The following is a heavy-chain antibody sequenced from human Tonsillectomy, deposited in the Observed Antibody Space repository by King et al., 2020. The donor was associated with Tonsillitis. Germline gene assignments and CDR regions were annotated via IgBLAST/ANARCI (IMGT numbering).Heavy chain of an antibody. CDR1: GGSISSGGYS. CDR2: IYHSGST. Sequence: QLQESGSGLVKPSQTLSLTCAVSGGSISSGGYSWSRIRQPPGKGLEWIGYIYHSGSTYYNPSLKSRVTISLDRSKNQFSLKLSSVTAADTAVYYCARTTLGIAAAHYWYFDLWGRGTLVTVSS. D-gene: IGHD6-13*01. CDR3: ARTTLGIAAAHYWYFDL. V-gene: IGHV4-30-2*01. J-gene: IGHJ2*01.